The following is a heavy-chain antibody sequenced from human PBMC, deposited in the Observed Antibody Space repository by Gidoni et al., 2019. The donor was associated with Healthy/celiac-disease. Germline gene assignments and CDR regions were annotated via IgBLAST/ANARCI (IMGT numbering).Heavy chain of an antibody. CDR2: IRGSGGRT. CDR1: GFTFSSYA. V-gene: IGHV3-23*01. J-gene: IGHJ4*02. Sequence: EVQLLESGGGLVHPGGSLRLSCAASGFTFSSYAMSWVRQAPGKGLEWISAIRGSGGRTYYADSVKGRFTISRDNSKNTLYLQMNSLRAEDTAVYYCAKDRKWLPYWGQGTLVTVSS. D-gene: IGHD5-12*01. CDR3: AKDRKWLPY.